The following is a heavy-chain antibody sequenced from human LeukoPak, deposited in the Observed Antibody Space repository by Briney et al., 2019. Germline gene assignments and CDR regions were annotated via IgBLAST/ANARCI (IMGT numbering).Heavy chain of an antibody. CDR1: GFIFSSYG. CDR2: IRSDGSDK. J-gene: IGHJ4*02. Sequence: PGGSLRLSCAASGFIFSSYGMHWVRQPPGKGLEWVAFIRSDGSDKYYAASLKGRFTISRDNSKNTLYLQMNSLRAEDTAVYYCAKHDSSSDFWGQGTLVTVSS. V-gene: IGHV3-30*02. CDR3: AKHDSSSDF. D-gene: IGHD3-22*01.